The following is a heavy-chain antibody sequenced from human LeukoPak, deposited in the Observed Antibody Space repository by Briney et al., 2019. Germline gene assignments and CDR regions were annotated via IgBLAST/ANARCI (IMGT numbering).Heavy chain of an antibody. J-gene: IGHJ4*02. CDR2: IKTDGTTT. D-gene: IGHD3-16*02. V-gene: IGHV3-74*01. CDR3: AREASSGYRIDY. CDR1: GFIFSNYW. Sequence: GGSLRLSCAASGFIFSNYWMHWVRQVPGKGLVWVSRIKTDGTTTNYAGSVQGRFTISRDNAKNMLYLQMNSLRAEDTAVYYCAREASSGYRIDYRGQGTLVTVSS.